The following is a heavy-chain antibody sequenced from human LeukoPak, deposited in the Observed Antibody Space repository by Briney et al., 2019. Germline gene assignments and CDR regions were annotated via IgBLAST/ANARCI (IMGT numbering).Heavy chain of an antibody. CDR2: IRYDGSNK. CDR1: GFIFSSYG. J-gene: IGHJ4*02. D-gene: IGHD1-26*01. CDR3: ARDKGAATEERSDY. V-gene: IGHV3-30*02. Sequence: GGSLRLSCAASGFIFSSYGMHWVRQAPGKGLEWVALIRYDGSNKYYADSVKGRFTISRDNSKNMLYLQMNSLRAEDTAVYYCARDKGAATEERSDYWGQGTLVTASS.